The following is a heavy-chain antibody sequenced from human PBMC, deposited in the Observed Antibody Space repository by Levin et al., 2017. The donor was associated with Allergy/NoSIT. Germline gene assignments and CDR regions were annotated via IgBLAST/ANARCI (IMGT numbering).Heavy chain of an antibody. J-gene: IGHJ4*02. Sequence: GESLKISCAASGFTFSSYWMSWVRQAPGKGLEWVANIKQDGSEKYYVDSVKGRFTISRDNAKNSLYLQMNSLRAEDTAVYYCARIWSGYSYGYFDYWGQGTLVTVSS. CDR3: ARIWSGYSYGYFDY. CDR2: IKQDGSEK. D-gene: IGHD5-18*01. CDR1: GFTFSSYW. V-gene: IGHV3-7*04.